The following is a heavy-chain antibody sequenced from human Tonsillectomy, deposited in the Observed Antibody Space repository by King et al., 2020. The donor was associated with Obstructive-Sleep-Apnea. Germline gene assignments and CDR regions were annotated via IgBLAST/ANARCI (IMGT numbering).Heavy chain of an antibody. V-gene: IGHV3-49*03. CDR2: IRRKAYGGAA. J-gene: IGHJ4*02. CDR1: GFTFADYT. CDR3: TRTVGVPDFDY. D-gene: IGHD1-26*01. Sequence: VQLVESGGLLVQPGRSLRLSCSTSGFTFADYTMTWFRQAPGKGLEWVSFIRRKAYGGAAEYAASLQGRFTMSRDDSRGIAYLQMNSLKPEDTAVYYCTRTVGVPDFDYWGPGTLVTVSS.